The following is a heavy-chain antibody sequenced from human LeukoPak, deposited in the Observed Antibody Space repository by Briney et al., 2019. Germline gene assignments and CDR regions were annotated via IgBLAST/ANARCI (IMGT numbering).Heavy chain of an antibody. Sequence: GGSLRLSCAASGFTFSSYAMSWVRLAPGKGLEWVSAISGSGGSTYYADSVKGRFTISRDNSKNTLYLQMNSLRAEDTAVYYCAKSSSGYKGPYYGMDVWGQGTTVTVSS. V-gene: IGHV3-23*01. J-gene: IGHJ6*02. CDR1: GFTFSSYA. CDR2: ISGSGGST. D-gene: IGHD6-19*01. CDR3: AKSSSGYKGPYYGMDV.